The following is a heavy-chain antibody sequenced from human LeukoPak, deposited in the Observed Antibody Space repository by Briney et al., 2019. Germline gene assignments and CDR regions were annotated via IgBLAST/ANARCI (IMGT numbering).Heavy chain of an antibody. V-gene: IGHV4-30-2*01. CDR3: ARVTYYFDY. J-gene: IGHJ4*02. Sequence: PSQTLSLTCTVSGGSISSGGYYWSWIRQPPGKGLEWIGEINHSGSTNYNPSLKSRVTISVDTSKNQFSLKLSSVTAADTAVYYCARVTYYFDYWGQGTLVTVSS. CDR2: INHSGST. CDR1: GGSISSGGYY.